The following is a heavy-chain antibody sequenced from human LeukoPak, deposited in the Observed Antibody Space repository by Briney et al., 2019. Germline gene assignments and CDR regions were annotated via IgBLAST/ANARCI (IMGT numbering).Heavy chain of an antibody. CDR2: IRSKVYGGTT. D-gene: IGHD5-12*01. V-gene: IGHV3-49*03. CDR3: VRYSGDADY. J-gene: IGHJ4*02. Sequence: PGGSLRLSCAASGFTFSSYAMSWFRQAPGKGLEWVGFIRSKVYGGTTEYAASVKGRFTISRDDSKSIAYLQMNSLKSEDTAVYYCVRYSGDADYWGQGTLVTVSS. CDR1: GFTFSSYA.